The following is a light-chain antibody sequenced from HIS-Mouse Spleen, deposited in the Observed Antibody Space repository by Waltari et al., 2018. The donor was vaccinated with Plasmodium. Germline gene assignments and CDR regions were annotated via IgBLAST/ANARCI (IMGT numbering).Light chain of an antibody. J-gene: IGLJ2*01. Sequence: QSALTQPASVSGSPGQSITISCTGTSSDVGSYNLVSCYQQHPGKAPKLMIYEGSKRPSGVSNRSSGSKSGNTASLTISGLQAEDEADYYCCSYAGSSTFVVFGGGTKLTVL. CDR3: CSYAGSSTFVV. V-gene: IGLV2-23*03. CDR1: SSDVGSYNL. CDR2: EGS.